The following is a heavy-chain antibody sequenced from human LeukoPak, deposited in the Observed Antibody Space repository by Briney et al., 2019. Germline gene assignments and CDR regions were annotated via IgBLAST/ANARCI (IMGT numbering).Heavy chain of an antibody. CDR3: ATRYSSGWYETSWFDP. CDR2: FDPEDGET. J-gene: IGHJ5*02. V-gene: IGHV1-24*01. D-gene: IGHD6-19*01. CDR1: GYTFTNYG. Sequence: ASVKVSCKASGYTFTNYGISWVRQAPGKGLEWMGGFDPEDGETIYAQKFQGRVTMTEDTSTDTAYMELSSLRSEDTAVYYCATRYSSGWYETSWFDPWGQGTLVTVSS.